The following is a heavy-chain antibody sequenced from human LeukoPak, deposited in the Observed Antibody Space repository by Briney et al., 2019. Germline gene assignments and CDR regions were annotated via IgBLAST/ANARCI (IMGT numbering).Heavy chain of an antibody. J-gene: IGHJ6*03. D-gene: IGHD2-15*01. Sequence: GGSLRLSCAASGFTFSSYAMSWVRQAPGKGLEWVSLISWDGGSTYYADSVKGRFTISRDNSKNSLYLQMNSLRAEDTALYYCAKEGVANYYYYYMDVWGKGITVTVSS. CDR2: ISWDGGST. CDR1: GFTFSSYA. CDR3: AKEGVANYYYYYMDV. V-gene: IGHV3-43D*03.